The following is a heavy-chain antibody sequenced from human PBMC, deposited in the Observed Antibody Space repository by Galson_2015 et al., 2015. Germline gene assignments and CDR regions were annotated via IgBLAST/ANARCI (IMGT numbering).Heavy chain of an antibody. D-gene: IGHD5-24*01. CDR2: IIPILGIA. V-gene: IGHV1-69*10. J-gene: IGHJ3*02. Sequence: SVKVSCKASGGTFSSYAISWVRQAPGQGLEWMGGIIPILGIANYAQKFQGRVTITADKSTSTAYMELSSLRSEDTAVYYCARDEDGYNSRSYAFDIWGQGTMVTVSS. CDR1: GGTFSSYA. CDR3: ARDEDGYNSRSYAFDI.